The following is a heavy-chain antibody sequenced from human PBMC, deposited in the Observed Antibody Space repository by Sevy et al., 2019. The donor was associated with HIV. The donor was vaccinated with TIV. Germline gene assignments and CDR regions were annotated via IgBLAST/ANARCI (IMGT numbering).Heavy chain of an antibody. CDR1: GFTFSNYG. V-gene: IGHV3-30*18. CDR3: AKDFTGYNGMDV. CDR2: ISYDGNNK. D-gene: IGHD3-9*01. J-gene: IGHJ6*02. Sequence: GGSLRLSCAASGFTFSNYGMHWVRQAPGKGLEWVAVISYDGNNKVYGCSVKGRFTISRDTSKNTLYLQMNSLRVEDTAVYYCAKDFTGYNGMDVWGQGTMVTVSS.